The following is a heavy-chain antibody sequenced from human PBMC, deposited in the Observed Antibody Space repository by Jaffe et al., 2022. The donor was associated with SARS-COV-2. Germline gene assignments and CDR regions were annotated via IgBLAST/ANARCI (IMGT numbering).Heavy chain of an antibody. V-gene: IGHV4-39*01. CDR3: ARHGGTYGSLEYYFDY. CDR1: GGSISSSSYY. Sequence: QLQLQESGPGLVKPSETLSLTCTVSGGSISSSSYYWGWIRQPPGKGLEWIGSIYYSGSTYYNPSLKSRVTISVDTSKNQFSLKLSSVTAADTAVYYCARHGGTYGSLEYYFDYWGQGTLVTVSS. J-gene: IGHJ4*02. D-gene: IGHD3-3*01. CDR2: IYYSGST.